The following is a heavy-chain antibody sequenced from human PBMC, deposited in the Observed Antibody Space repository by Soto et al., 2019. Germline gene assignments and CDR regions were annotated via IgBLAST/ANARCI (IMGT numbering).Heavy chain of an antibody. CDR1: GSTFSSYA. V-gene: IGHV3-23*01. Sequence: PGGSLRLSCAASGSTFSSYAMSWVRQAPGKGLEWVSSISGSGGSTSYADSAKGRFTISRDNSQNALYLQMNSLRAEDTAVYYCARDRYCSSTSCYAGYHWGQGTLVTVS. CDR3: ARDRYCSSTSCYAGYH. D-gene: IGHD2-2*01. CDR2: ISGSGGST. J-gene: IGHJ4*02.